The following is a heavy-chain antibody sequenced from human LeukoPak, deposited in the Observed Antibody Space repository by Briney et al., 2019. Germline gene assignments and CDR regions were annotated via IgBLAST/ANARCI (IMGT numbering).Heavy chain of an antibody. CDR2: ISAYNGNT. Sequence: ASVKVSCKASGCTFTSYGISWVRQAPGQGLEWMGWISAYNGNTNYAQKLQGRVTMTTDTSTSTAYMELRSLRSDDTAVYYCARIPGIAAAGTSYYYYYYMDVWGKGTTVTVSS. CDR3: ARIPGIAAAGTSYYYYYYMDV. D-gene: IGHD6-13*01. CDR1: GCTFTSYG. J-gene: IGHJ6*03. V-gene: IGHV1-18*01.